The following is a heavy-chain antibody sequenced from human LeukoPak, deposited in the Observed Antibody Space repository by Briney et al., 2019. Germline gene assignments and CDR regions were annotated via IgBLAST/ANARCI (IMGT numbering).Heavy chain of an antibody. V-gene: IGHV4-61*02. Sequence: SETLSLTCTVSGGSISSGSYYWSWIRQPAGRGLEWIGRIYTSGSTNYSPSLKSRVTISVDTSKNQFSLKLSSVTAADTAVYYCARDGRYYDILTGYYNAFDIWGQGTMVTVSS. CDR3: ARDGRYYDILTGYYNAFDI. CDR2: IYTSGST. CDR1: GGSISSGSYY. D-gene: IGHD3-9*01. J-gene: IGHJ3*02.